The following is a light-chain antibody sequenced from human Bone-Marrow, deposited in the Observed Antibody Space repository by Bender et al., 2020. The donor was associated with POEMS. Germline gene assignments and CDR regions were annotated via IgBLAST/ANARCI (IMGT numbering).Light chain of an antibody. CDR2: TNN. CDR1: GSNIGGYP. J-gene: IGLJ3*02. V-gene: IGLV1-44*01. Sequence: QSVLTQPPSASAAPGQKVTISCSGSGSNIGGYPVNWYQQLPGTAHRLLIYTNNERPSGVPDRFSGSKSGNTASLTVSGLQAEDEADYYCYSAAENNGVFGGGTKLTVL. CDR3: YSAAENNGV.